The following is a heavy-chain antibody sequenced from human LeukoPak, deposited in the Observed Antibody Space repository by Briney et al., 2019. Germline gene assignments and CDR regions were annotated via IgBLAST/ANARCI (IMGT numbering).Heavy chain of an antibody. CDR3: ARGGATAGDY. D-gene: IGHD2-21*02. CDR2: IDPSGGST. CDR1: GYTFTSFH. Sequence: ASVKVSCKTSGYTFTSFHMHWVRQAPGQGLEWMGMIDPSGGSTTYAQKFQGRVTMTRDTSTSTVYMELSSLRSEDTAVYYCARGGATAGDYWGQGTLVTVSS. V-gene: IGHV1-46*01. J-gene: IGHJ4*02.